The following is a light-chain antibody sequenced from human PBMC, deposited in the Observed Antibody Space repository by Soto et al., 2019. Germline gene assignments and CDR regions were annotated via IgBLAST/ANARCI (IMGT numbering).Light chain of an antibody. V-gene: IGLV4-60*02. CDR3: ETWDSNTQNWV. J-gene: IGLJ3*02. CDR1: SGHSSYI. Sequence: QPVLTQSSSAAAALGSSVKPTCTLSSGHSSYIIAWHQQQPGKAPRYLMKLEGSGSYNKGSGVPDRFSGSRSGADRYLTISNLQFADEADYDCETWDSNTQNWVFGGGTKLTVL. CDR2: LEGSGSY.